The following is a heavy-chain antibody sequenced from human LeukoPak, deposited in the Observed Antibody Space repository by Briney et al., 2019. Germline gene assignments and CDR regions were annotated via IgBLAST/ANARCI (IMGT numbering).Heavy chain of an antibody. D-gene: IGHD1-20*01. J-gene: IGHJ6*02. V-gene: IGHV4-59*07. Sequence: PSDTLSLTCTVSGGSISSYYWSWIRQPPGKGLEWIGYNYYSGSTNYNPSLKSRVTISVDTSKNQFSLKLSSVTAADTAVYYCARALRARITGTTASVYGMDVWGQGTTVTVSS. CDR1: GGSISSYY. CDR2: NYYSGST. CDR3: ARALRARITGTTASVYGMDV.